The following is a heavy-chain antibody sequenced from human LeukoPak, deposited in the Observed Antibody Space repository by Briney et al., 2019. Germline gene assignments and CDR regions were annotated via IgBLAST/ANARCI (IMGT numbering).Heavy chain of an antibody. V-gene: IGHV4-59*01. CDR1: GGSISSYY. CDR2: IYYSGST. Sequence: PSETLSLTCTVSGGSISSYYWSWIRQPPAKGLALIGYIYYSGSTNYNPSLKSRVTISVDTSKNQFSLKLSSVTAADTAVYYCARTMVRGERYYYYYYGMDVWGQGTTVTVSS. J-gene: IGHJ6*02. D-gene: IGHD3-10*01. CDR3: ARTMVRGERYYYYYYGMDV.